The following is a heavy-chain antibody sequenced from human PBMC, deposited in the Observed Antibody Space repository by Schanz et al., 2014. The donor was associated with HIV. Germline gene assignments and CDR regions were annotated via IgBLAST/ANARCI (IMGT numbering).Heavy chain of an antibody. Sequence: QVHLVQSGAEVKTPGTSVKVSCKASGYTFTGYYLHWVRQAPGQGLEWMGWINPNSGGADSAQKFQGRVTMTRDTSISTAYLELSRLRSDDTAVYYCAREPNYSGFDSWGHGTLVTVSS. CDR1: GYTFTGYY. D-gene: IGHD5-12*01. CDR3: AREPNYSGFDS. CDR2: INPNSGGA. V-gene: IGHV1-2*02. J-gene: IGHJ5*01.